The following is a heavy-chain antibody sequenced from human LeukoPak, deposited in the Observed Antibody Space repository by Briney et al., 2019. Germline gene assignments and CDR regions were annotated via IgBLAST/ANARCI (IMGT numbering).Heavy chain of an antibody. CDR3: ASERPPGIAVAGTEY. CDR2: INTDGSST. CDR1: GFTFSSYW. V-gene: IGHV3-74*01. J-gene: IGHJ4*02. D-gene: IGHD6-19*01. Sequence: GGSLRLSCAASGFTFSSYWMHWVRQAPGKGLVWVSRINTDGSSTSYADSVKGRFTISRDNAKNTLYLQMNSLRAEDTAVYYCASERPPGIAVAGTEYWGQGTLVTVSS.